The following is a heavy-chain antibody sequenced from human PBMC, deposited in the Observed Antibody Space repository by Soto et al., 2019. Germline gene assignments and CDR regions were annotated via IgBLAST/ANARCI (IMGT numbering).Heavy chain of an antibody. J-gene: IGHJ4*02. Sequence: QVLLLHSGSEVKKAGSSVKVSCKASGDAFKSYAILCVRQAPGQGLEYMGRIIPSYDRTKYAQKLQARLLLSADKYTCAVYMELSSLRSEDTAVYYCARYLTNDYGDDTFDSWGQG. D-gene: IGHD4-17*01. CDR1: GDAFKSYA. V-gene: IGHV1-69*06. CDR2: IIPSYDRT. CDR3: ARYLTNDYGDDTFDS.